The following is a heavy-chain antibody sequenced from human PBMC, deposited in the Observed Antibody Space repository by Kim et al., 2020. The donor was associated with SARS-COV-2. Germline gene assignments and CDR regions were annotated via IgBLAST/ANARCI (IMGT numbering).Heavy chain of an antibody. J-gene: IGHJ5*02. CDR3: ARYGGLLVDYYGSGTEEGFDP. CDR2: INAGNGNT. Sequence: ASVKVSCKASGYNFTSYAMHWVRQAPGQRLEWMGWINAGNGNTKYSQKFQGRVTITRDTSASTAYMELSSLRSEDTAVYYCARYGGLLVDYYGSGTEEGFDPWGQGTLVTVSS. D-gene: IGHD3-10*01. CDR1: GYNFTSYA. V-gene: IGHV1-3*01.